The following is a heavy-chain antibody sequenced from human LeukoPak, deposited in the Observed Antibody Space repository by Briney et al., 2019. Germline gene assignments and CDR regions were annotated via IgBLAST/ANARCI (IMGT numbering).Heavy chain of an antibody. CDR1: GGSFSGYY. J-gene: IGHJ4*02. D-gene: IGHD4-17*01. Sequence: SETLSLTCAVCGGSFSGYYWRWIRQPPGKGLEWIGEINHSGSTNYNPSLKSRVTISVDTSKTQFSLKLSSVTAADTAVYYCARGWDYGDYLDYFDYWGQGTLVTVSS. CDR3: ARGWDYGDYLDYFDY. V-gene: IGHV4-34*01. CDR2: INHSGST.